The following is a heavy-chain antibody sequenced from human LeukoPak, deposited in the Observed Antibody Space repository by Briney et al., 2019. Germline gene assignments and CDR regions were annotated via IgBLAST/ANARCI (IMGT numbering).Heavy chain of an antibody. CDR1: GFTFSSYS. CDR2: ISSSSSTI. CDR3: ARATDYCSGGSCRLWFDP. V-gene: IGHV3-48*04. J-gene: IGHJ5*02. D-gene: IGHD2-15*01. Sequence: GGSLRLSCAASGFTFSSYSMNWVRQAPGKGLEWVSYISSSSSTIYYADSVKGRFTISRDNAKNSLYLQMNSLRAEDTAVYYCARATDYCSGGSCRLWFDPWGQGTLVTVSS.